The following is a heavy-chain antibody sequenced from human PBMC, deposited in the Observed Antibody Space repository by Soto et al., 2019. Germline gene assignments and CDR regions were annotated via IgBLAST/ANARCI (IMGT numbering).Heavy chain of an antibody. CDR2: ISAYNGNT. CDR3: ARDYAQWLGDGSNYYGMDV. Sequence: ASVKVSCKASGYTFTSYGISWVRQAPGQGLEWMGWISAYNGNTNYAQKLQGRVTMTTDTSTGTAYMELRSLRSDDTAVYYCARDYAQWLGDGSNYYGMDVWGQGTTVTVSS. J-gene: IGHJ6*02. V-gene: IGHV1-18*01. D-gene: IGHD6-19*01. CDR1: GYTFTSYG.